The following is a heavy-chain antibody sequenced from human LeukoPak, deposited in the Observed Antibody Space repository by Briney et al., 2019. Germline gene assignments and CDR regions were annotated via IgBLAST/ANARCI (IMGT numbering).Heavy chain of an antibody. J-gene: IGHJ5*02. CDR3: ARDNYYDSSGYYYVQGWFDP. D-gene: IGHD3-22*01. Sequence: PSETLSLTCTVSGGSISSGSYYWGWIRQPAGKGLEWIGRIYTSGSTNYNPSLKSRVTISVDTSKNQFSLKLSSVTAADTAVYYCARDNYYDSSGYYYVQGWFDPWGQGTLVTVSS. CDR2: IYTSGST. V-gene: IGHV4-61*02. CDR1: GGSISSGSYY.